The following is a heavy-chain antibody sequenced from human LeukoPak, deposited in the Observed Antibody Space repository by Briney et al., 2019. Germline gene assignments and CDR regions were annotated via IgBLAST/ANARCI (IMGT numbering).Heavy chain of an antibody. V-gene: IGHV1-18*01. CDR1: GYTFTNYA. D-gene: IGHD3-22*01. J-gene: IGHJ4*02. CDR2: ISVYSGNT. Sequence: ASVKVSCKASGYTFTNYAITWVRQAPGQGLEWMGWISVYSGNTHYPQKLQGRVTMTTDTSTTTAYMELRSLRSDDTAVYYCARDHYDTSGYFYGSNYWGQGTLVTVSS. CDR3: ARDHYDTSGYFYGSNY.